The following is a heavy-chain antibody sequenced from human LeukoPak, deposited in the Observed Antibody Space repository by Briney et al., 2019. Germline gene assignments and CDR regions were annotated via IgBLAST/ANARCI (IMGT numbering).Heavy chain of an antibody. CDR1: GGSISSSSYY. J-gene: IGHJ4*02. Sequence: PSETPSLTCTVSGGSISSSSYYWGWIRQPPGKGLEWIGSIYYSGSTYYNPSLKSRVTISVDTSKNQFSLKLSSVTAADTAVYYCARGQWLLSYFDYWGQGTLVTVSS. D-gene: IGHD6-19*01. CDR2: IYYSGST. CDR3: ARGQWLLSYFDY. V-gene: IGHV4-39*07.